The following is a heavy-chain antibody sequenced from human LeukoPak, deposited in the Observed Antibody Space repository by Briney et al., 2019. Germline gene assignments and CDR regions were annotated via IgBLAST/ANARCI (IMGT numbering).Heavy chain of an antibody. CDR3: ASPGYSYGPYYYYYGMDV. D-gene: IGHD5-18*01. CDR2: INPNSGGT. CDR1: GYTFTGYC. V-gene: IGHV1-2*02. J-gene: IGHJ6*02. Sequence: ASVKVSCKASGYTFTGYCMHWVRQAPGQGLEWMGWINPNSGGTNYAQKFQGRVTMTRDTSISTAYMELSRLRSDDTAVYYCASPGYSYGPYYYYYGMDVWGQGTTVTVSS.